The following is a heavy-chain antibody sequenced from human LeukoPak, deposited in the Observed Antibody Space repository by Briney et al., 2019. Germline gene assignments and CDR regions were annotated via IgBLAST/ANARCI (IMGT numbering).Heavy chain of an antibody. D-gene: IGHD3-16*02. CDR2: IIEDGSVT. CDR1: GFTFTTYW. Sequence: PGGSLRLSCAAPGFTFTTYWMSWVRQAPGKGLEWVANIIEDGSVTHYVDSVKGRFTPSRNKTNNTLLLQMSTPRDEDTAVSYCARGGYTFGYWGQGTLVTVSS. J-gene: IGHJ4*02. CDR3: ARGGYTFGY. V-gene: IGHV3-7*04.